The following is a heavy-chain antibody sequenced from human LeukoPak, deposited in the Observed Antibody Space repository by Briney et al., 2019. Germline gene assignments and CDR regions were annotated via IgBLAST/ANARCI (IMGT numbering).Heavy chain of an antibody. CDR1: GYTFTSYD. CDR2: MNPNSGNT. Sequence: GASVKVSCKASGYTFTSYDINWVRQATGQGLEWMGWMNPNSGNTGYAQKFQGRVTITRNTSISTAYMELSSLRSEDTAVYYCARANDYSSSWYSSPFWYYYCYMDVWGKGTTVTVSS. V-gene: IGHV1-8*03. CDR3: ARANDYSSSWYSSPFWYYYCYMDV. D-gene: IGHD6-13*01. J-gene: IGHJ6*03.